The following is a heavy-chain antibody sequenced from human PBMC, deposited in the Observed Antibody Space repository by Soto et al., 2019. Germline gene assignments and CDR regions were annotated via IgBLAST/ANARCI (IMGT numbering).Heavy chain of an antibody. D-gene: IGHD2-2*01. CDR2: IHHSGRT. CDR3: ARVRQYCSSSSCYLDP. V-gene: IGHV4-4*02. J-gene: IGHJ5*02. Sequence: ETLFLTFGFSGCSISSNKWWNWFLQAPGKGLEWICEIHHSGRTNVNPSLKSRVTISVDKSKNQSSLKLNSVTAADTAVYYCARVRQYCSSSSCYLDPWGQGTLVTVSS. CDR1: GCSISSNKW.